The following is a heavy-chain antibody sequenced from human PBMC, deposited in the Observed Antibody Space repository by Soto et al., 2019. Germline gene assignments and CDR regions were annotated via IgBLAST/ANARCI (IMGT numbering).Heavy chain of an antibody. CDR2: ISAYNGNT. J-gene: IGHJ4*02. CDR3: ARESPLGGYSYGYYY. D-gene: IGHD5-18*01. CDR1: GYTFTSYG. Sequence: ASVKVSCKASGYTFTSYGISWVRQAPGQGLDEMGWISAYNGNTNYAQKLQGRGTMTTDTSTSTAYMELRSLRSDDTAVYYCARESPLGGYSYGYYYWGQGTLVTVSS. V-gene: IGHV1-18*01.